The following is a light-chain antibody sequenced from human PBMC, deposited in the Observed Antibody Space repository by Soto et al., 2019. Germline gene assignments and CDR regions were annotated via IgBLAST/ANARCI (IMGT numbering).Light chain of an antibody. CDR1: QDISNY. J-gene: IGKJ4*02. CDR2: DAS. Sequence: DIQMTQSPSSLSASVGDRVTITCQASQDISNYLNWYQQKPGKAPKLLIYDASNLETGVPSRFSGSGSGTDFTFTISSLQPEDIATYYCQQYDNLPPLTFGGGTTLDIK. CDR3: QQYDNLPPLT. V-gene: IGKV1-33*01.